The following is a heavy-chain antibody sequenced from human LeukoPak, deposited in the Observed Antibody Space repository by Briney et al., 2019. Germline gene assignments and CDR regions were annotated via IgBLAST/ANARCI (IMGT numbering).Heavy chain of an antibody. CDR1: GFTFSDYY. CDR3: ARGSNYYYDSSGYYGTNDY. J-gene: IGHJ4*02. V-gene: IGHV3-11*05. Sequence: GGSLRLSCAASGFTFSDYYMSWIRQAPGEGLEWVSYISSRSTYTNYADSVKGRFTISRDNAKNSLYLQMNSLRAEDTALYYCARGSNYYYDSSGYYGTNDYWGQGTLVTVSS. D-gene: IGHD3-22*01. CDR2: ISSRSTYT.